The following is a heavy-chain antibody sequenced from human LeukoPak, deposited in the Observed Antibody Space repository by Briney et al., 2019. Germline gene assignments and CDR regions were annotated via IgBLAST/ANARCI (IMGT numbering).Heavy chain of an antibody. CDR1: GYSFTSYW. CDR2: IYPGDSDT. J-gene: IGHJ6*03. Sequence: GESLKISCKGSGYSFTSYWIGWVRQMPGKGLEWMGIIYPGDSDTRYSPSFQGQVTISADKSISTAYLQWSSLKASDTAMYYCAIMGGSGKAYYYMDVWGKGTTVTVFS. CDR3: AIMGGSGKAYYYMDV. V-gene: IGHV5-51*01. D-gene: IGHD3-16*01.